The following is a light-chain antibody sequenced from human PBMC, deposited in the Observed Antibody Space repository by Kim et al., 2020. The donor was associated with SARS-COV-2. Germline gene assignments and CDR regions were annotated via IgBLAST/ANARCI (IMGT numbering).Light chain of an antibody. CDR2: AAS. CDR3: QKYNSAPP. Sequence: DIQMTQSPYSLSASVGDRVTITCRASQGISNYLAWYQQKPGKVPKLLIYAASTLQSGVPSRFSGSGSGTDFTLTISSLQPEDVATYYCQKYNSAPPFGQGTKVEIK. CDR1: QGISNY. V-gene: IGKV1-27*01. J-gene: IGKJ1*01.